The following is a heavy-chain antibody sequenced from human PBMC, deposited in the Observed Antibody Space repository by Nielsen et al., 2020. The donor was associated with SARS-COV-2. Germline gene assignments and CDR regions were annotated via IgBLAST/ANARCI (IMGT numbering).Heavy chain of an antibody. CDR3: ARDTLVPMVRCPQGLYGMDV. D-gene: IGHD3-10*01. CDR1: GYTLTELS. V-gene: IGHV1-24*01. Sequence: ASVKVSCKVSGYTLTELSMHWVRQAPGKGLEWMGGFDHEEGETIYAQTFQGRVTMTEDTSTDSAYMELSILRSEDTAVYYCARDTLVPMVRCPQGLYGMDVWGQGTTVTVSS. J-gene: IGHJ6*02. CDR2: FDHEEGET.